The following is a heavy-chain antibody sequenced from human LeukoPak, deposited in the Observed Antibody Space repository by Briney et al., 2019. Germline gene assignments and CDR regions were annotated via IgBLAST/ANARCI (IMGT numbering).Heavy chain of an antibody. CDR1: GGSISSYY. CDR3: ARCRVFYYYYYMDV. Sequence: ASETLSLTCTVSGGSISSYYWSWIRQPPGKGLEWIGYIYYSGSTNYNPSLKSRVTISVDTSKNQFSLKLSSVTAADTAVYYCARCRVFYYYYYMDVWGKGTTVTVSS. J-gene: IGHJ6*03. V-gene: IGHV4-59*01. CDR2: IYYSGST.